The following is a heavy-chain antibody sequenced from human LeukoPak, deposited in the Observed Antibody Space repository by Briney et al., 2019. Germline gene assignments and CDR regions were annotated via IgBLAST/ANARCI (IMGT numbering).Heavy chain of an antibody. Sequence: GESLKISCKGSGYSFSNYWIGWVRQMPGKGLEWVGIILTGNSDTRYSPSFQGQFTMSADKSISTAYLQWSSLKAADTAMYYCARQYYDILTDPNYFDSWGQRTLVTVSS. CDR3: ARQYYDILTDPNYFDS. D-gene: IGHD3-9*01. CDR1: GYSFSNYW. V-gene: IGHV5-51*01. CDR2: ILTGNSDT. J-gene: IGHJ4*02.